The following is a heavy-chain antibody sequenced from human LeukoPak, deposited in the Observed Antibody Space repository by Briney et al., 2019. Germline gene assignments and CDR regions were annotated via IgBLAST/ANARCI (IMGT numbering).Heavy chain of an antibody. CDR3: AGSGPDRGSYWVFDF. J-gene: IGHJ4*02. CDR1: GDSISPYY. CDR2: IYYSGGT. Sequence: SETLSLTCTVSGDSISPYYWSWIRQPPGKGLEWIGYIYYSGGTNYNPSLKSRVTISVDTSKNQFSLKLSSMTAADTAVYYCAGSGPDRGSYWVFDFWGQGTLVTVSS. V-gene: IGHV4-59*01. D-gene: IGHD1-26*01.